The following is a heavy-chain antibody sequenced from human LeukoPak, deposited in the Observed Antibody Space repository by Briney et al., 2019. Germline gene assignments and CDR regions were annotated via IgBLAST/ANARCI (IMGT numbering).Heavy chain of an antibody. CDR1: GFTFSSYS. Sequence: GGSLRLSCAASGFTFSSYSMNWVRQAPGKGLEWVSVIYSGGSTYYADSVKGRFTISRDNSKNTLYLQMNSLRAEDTAVYYCARGPFRYFDYWGQGTLVTVSS. D-gene: IGHD1-14*01. V-gene: IGHV3-53*01. CDR3: ARGPFRYFDY. CDR2: IYSGGST. J-gene: IGHJ4*02.